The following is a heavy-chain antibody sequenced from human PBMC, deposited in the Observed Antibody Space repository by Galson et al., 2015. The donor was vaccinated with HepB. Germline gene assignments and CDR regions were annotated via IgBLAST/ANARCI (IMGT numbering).Heavy chain of an antibody. CDR2: TNSDGSTT. V-gene: IGHV3-74*01. D-gene: IGHD3-10*01. CDR3: ATAGRFRFDC. J-gene: IGHJ4*02. Sequence: SLRLSCAASGFSFSNSWMHWVRQAPGEGLVWVSRTNSDGSTTNYADSVKGRFTISRDNAKNTLYLQMNSLRVEDTAVYYYATAGRFRFDCWGQGTLVTVSS. CDR1: GFSFSNSW.